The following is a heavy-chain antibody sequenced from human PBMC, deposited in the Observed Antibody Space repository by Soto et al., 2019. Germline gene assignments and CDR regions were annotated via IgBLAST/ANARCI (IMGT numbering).Heavy chain of an antibody. J-gene: IGHJ6*02. D-gene: IGHD5-18*01. CDR1: GYTFTGYY. CDR2: INPNSGGT. V-gene: IGHV1-2*04. Sequence: ASVKVSCKASGYTFTGYYMHWVRQAPGQGLEWMGWINPNSGGTNYAQKFQGWVTMTRDTSISTAYMELSRLRSDDTAVYYCARATAMIRHYYYYGMDGWGQGTTVIVSS. CDR3: ARATAMIRHYYYYGMDG.